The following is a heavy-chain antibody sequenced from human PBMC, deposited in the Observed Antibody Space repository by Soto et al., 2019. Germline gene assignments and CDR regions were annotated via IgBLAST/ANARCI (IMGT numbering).Heavy chain of an antibody. D-gene: IGHD6-19*01. CDR1: GFTVSSNY. V-gene: IGHV3-53*01. Sequence: GGSLRLSCAASGFTVSSNYMSWVRQAPGKGLEWVSVIYSGGSTYYADSVKGRFTISRDNSKNTLYLQMNSLRAEDTAVYYCASSSGWYSYFDYWGQGTLVTVSS. CDR2: IYSGGST. CDR3: ASSSGWYSYFDY. J-gene: IGHJ4*02.